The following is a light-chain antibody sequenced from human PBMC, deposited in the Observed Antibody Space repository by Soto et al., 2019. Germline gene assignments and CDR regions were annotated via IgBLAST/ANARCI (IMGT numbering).Light chain of an antibody. CDR2: AAS. CDR1: QNISTY. V-gene: IGKV1-39*01. CDR3: QQIYSTTPT. J-gene: IGKJ2*01. Sequence: DIQMTQSPSSLSASVEDRVTITCRASQNISTYLNWYQQEAGKAPKLLIFAASSLQSGVPSRFSGSGSGTDFILIISSLQPEDFATYYCQQIYSTTPTFGQGTKLEIK.